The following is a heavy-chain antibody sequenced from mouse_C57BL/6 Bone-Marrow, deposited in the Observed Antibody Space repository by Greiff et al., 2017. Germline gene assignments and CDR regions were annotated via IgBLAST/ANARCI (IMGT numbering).Heavy chain of an antibody. CDR3: AIDGYDFHY. J-gene: IGHJ2*01. Sequence: QVQLQQPGAELVRPGTSVKLSCKASGYTFTSYWMHWVEQRPGQGLEWIGVIDPSGSYTNYHQQFKGKATLTVDTSSSTAYMQLSSRTSEDSAVYYGAIDGYDFHYGGQGTTLTVSS. CDR2: IDPSGSYT. V-gene: IGHV1-59*01. CDR1: GYTFTSYW. D-gene: IGHD2-3*01.